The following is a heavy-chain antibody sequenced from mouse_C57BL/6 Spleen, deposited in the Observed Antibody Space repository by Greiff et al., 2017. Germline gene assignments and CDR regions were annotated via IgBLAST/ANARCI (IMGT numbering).Heavy chain of an antibody. CDR1: GFTFSDYG. CDR3: ARELFHYYAMDY. Sequence: EVQLVESGGGLVKPGGSLKLSCAASGFTFSDYGMHWVRQAPEQGLEWVAYISSGSSTIYYADTVKGRFTISRDNAKNTLFLQMTSLRSEDTAMYYCARELFHYYAMDYWGQGTSVTVSS. CDR2: ISSGSSTI. V-gene: IGHV5-17*01. J-gene: IGHJ4*01.